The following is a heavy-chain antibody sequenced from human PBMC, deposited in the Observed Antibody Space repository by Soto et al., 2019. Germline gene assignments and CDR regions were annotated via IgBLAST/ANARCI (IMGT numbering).Heavy chain of an antibody. CDR2: MNPNNGDT. V-gene: IGHV1-18*01. Sequence: ASVKVSCKASGYTFTSYNINWVRLASGQGLEWMGWMNPNNGDTKYAQKFQGRVTMTIDTSTTTTYMELRSLTSDDTAVYYCAKNGQPPYYYYGMDVWGQGTTVTVSS. CDR3: AKNGQPPYYYYGMDV. CDR1: GYTFTSYN. D-gene: IGHD2-8*01. J-gene: IGHJ6*02.